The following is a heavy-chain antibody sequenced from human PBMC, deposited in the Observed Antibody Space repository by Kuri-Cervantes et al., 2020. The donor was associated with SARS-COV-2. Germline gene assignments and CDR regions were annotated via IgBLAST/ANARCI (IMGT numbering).Heavy chain of an antibody. CDR1: GFTFSSYE. Sequence: GGSLRLSCAASGFTFSSYEMNWVRQAPGKGLEWVSYISSSGSTIYYADSVKGRFTISRDNAKNSLYLQMNSLRAEDTAVYYCARDSGSIPGTGNNHFDYWGQGTLVTVSS. D-gene: IGHD1-1*01. V-gene: IGHV3-48*03. J-gene: IGHJ4*02. CDR3: ARDSGSIPGTGNNHFDY. CDR2: ISSSGSTI.